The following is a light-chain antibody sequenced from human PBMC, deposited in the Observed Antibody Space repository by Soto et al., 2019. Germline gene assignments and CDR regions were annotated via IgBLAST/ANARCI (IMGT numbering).Light chain of an antibody. V-gene: IGKV3-11*01. Sequence: EIVLTQSPATLSLSPGERASLCCRASQSVGKYLAWYQQKPGQAPRLLIYDASNKATGIPARFSGSGSGTDFTLTITSLEPEDFAVYYCQQRSNWPLTFGGGTKVEIK. CDR1: QSVGKY. J-gene: IGKJ4*01. CDR2: DAS. CDR3: QQRSNWPLT.